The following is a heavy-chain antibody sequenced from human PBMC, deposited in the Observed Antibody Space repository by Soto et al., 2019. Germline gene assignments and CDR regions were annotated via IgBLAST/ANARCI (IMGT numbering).Heavy chain of an antibody. D-gene: IGHD2-8*02. CDR2: IWYDGNNE. V-gene: IGHV3-33*01. J-gene: IGHJ4*02. CDR3: ARDLVGTLSLDS. CDR1: GFTFSSHG. Sequence: QAGGSLRLSCAASGFTFSSHGMHWVRQAPGKGLEWVAVIWYDGNNEYYADSVKGRFSISRDNFKNTLYLQMNSLRAEDTAVYYCARDLVGTLSLDSWGQGTLVTVSS.